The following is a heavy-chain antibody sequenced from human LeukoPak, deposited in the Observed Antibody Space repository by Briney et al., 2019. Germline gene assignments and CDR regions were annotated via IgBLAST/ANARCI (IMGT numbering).Heavy chain of an antibody. J-gene: IGHJ5*02. CDR2: IYTNGST. V-gene: IGHV4-4*07. CDR1: GGSISSYY. D-gene: IGHD3-16*01. CDR3: ASNRWGSRYNWFDP. Sequence: SETLSLTCTVSGGSISSYYWSWIRQPAGKGLEWIGHIYTNGSTNCNPSLKSRVTMSVDTSKNQFSLRLSSVTAADTAVYYCASNRWGSRYNWFDPWGQGIMGTVSS.